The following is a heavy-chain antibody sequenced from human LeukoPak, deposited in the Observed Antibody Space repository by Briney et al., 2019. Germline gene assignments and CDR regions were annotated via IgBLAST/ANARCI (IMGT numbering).Heavy chain of an antibody. D-gene: IGHD3-10*01. Sequence: GASVKVSCKASGYTFTGYYMHWVRQAPGQGLEWMGWINPNSGGTNYAQKFQGRVTMTRDTSISTAYMELGRLRSDDTAVYYCARGHYYGSGTLNYMDVWGKGTTVTISS. V-gene: IGHV1-2*02. J-gene: IGHJ6*03. CDR2: INPNSGGT. CDR1: GYTFTGYY. CDR3: ARGHYYGSGTLNYMDV.